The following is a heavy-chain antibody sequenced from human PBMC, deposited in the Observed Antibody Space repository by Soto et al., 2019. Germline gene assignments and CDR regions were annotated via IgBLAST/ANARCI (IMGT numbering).Heavy chain of an antibody. V-gene: IGHV3-23*01. CDR3: APHVSCSGGSCQYDAFAI. D-gene: IGHD2-15*01. CDR2: VTADGGT. Sequence: EVQVLESGGGLVQPGGSVRLSCEGSGFTVSSHAMTWIRQAPGKGPEWVSTVTADGGTYYADSVKGRVAMSRDTSENTLYLQMNNLGAEDTAAYYCAPHVSCSGGSCQYDAFAIRGQGTMVTVSS. CDR1: GFTVSSHA. J-gene: IGHJ3*02.